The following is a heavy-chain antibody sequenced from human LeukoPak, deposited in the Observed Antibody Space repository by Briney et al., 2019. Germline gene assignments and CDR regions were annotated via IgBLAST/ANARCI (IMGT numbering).Heavy chain of an antibody. Sequence: GGSLRLSCAGSGFTFSTYWMHWVRQAPGKGLVWVSRISSDGRSTSYADSVKGRFTISRDSAKNTLSLQMNSLRAEDTALYYCARDSFDWTYYRGFDYWGQGTLVTVSS. V-gene: IGHV3-74*01. J-gene: IGHJ4*02. CDR3: ARDSFDWTYYRGFDY. D-gene: IGHD1-26*01. CDR2: ISSDGRST. CDR1: GFTFSTYW.